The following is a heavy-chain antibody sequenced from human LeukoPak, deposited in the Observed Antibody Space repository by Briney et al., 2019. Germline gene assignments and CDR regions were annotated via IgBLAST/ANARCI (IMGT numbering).Heavy chain of an antibody. CDR2: IKQDGSEK. J-gene: IGHJ4*02. D-gene: IGHD6-19*01. CDR3: ARGVRLVSHFDY. V-gene: IGHV3-7*01. Sequence: PGGSLRLSCAASGFTFSRYWMSWVRQAPGKGLEWVANIKQDGSEKYYVDSVKGRFTISRDNAKNSLYLQMNSLRAEDTAVYYCARGVRLVSHFDYWGQGTLVTVSS. CDR1: GFTFSRYW.